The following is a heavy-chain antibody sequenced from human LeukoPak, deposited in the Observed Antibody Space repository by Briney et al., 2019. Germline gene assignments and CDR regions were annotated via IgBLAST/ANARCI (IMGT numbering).Heavy chain of an antibody. CDR2: INHSGST. Sequence: KPSETLSLTCAVSGGSFSGYYWSWIRQPPGKGLEWIGEINHSGSTNYNPSLKSRVTISVDTSKNQFSLKLSSVTAADTAVYYCARGERIAAAERYNWFDPWGQGTLVTVSS. CDR1: GGSFSGYY. J-gene: IGHJ5*02. CDR3: ARGERIAAAERYNWFDP. V-gene: IGHV4-34*01. D-gene: IGHD6-13*01.